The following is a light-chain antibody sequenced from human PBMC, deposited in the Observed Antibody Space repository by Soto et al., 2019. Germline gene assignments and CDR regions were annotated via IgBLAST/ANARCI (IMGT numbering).Light chain of an antibody. Sequence: QSVLTQPPSVSGAPGQRVTISCTGRSSNIGAGYDVHWYQQLPGTAPKLLVYYNSNRPSGVPDRFSGSKSGTSASLAITGLQAEDEADYYCQSYDSSLSHSVFGGGTKLTVL. V-gene: IGLV1-40*01. CDR3: QSYDSSLSHSV. J-gene: IGLJ2*01. CDR1: SSNIGAGYD. CDR2: YNS.